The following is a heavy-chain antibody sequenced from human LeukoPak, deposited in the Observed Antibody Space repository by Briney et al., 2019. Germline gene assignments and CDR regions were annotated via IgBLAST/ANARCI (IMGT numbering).Heavy chain of an antibody. Sequence: ASVTVSCKASGYTFTSYGISWVRQARGQGLELMGWISAYNGNTNYAQKLQGRVTMTTDTSTSTAYMELRSLRSDDTAVYYCARDNYGDYYYYYGMDVWGQGTTVTVSS. CDR2: ISAYNGNT. CDR1: GYTFTSYG. CDR3: ARDNYGDYYYYYGMDV. D-gene: IGHD4-17*01. J-gene: IGHJ6*02. V-gene: IGHV1-18*01.